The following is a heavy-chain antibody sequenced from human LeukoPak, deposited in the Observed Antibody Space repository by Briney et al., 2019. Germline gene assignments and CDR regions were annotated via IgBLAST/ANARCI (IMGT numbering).Heavy chain of an antibody. D-gene: IGHD6-13*01. V-gene: IGHV3-30*18. J-gene: IGHJ4*02. CDR3: AKRMGPSIAAADLDY. Sequence: GGSLRLSCAASGFTFSSYGIQWVRQAPGKGLEWVAVISYDGSNKYYADSVKGRFTISRDNSKNTLYLQMNSLRAEDTAVYYCAKRMGPSIAAADLDYWGQGTLVTVSS. CDR2: ISYDGSNK. CDR1: GFTFSSYG.